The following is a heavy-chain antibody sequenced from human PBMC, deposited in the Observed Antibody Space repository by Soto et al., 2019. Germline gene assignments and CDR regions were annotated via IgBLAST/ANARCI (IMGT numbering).Heavy chain of an antibody. Sequence: EVQLVESGGGLVKPGGSLRLSCAASGFTFSSYSMNWVRQAPGKGLEWVSSISSSSSYIYYADSVKGRFTIYRDNAKNSLYLQMNSLRAEDTAVDYCARVNGSSRVYYYYYMDVWGKGTTVTVSS. D-gene: IGHD1-20*01. CDR2: ISSSSSYI. CDR3: ARVNGSSRVYYYYYMDV. V-gene: IGHV3-21*01. J-gene: IGHJ6*03. CDR1: GFTFSSYS.